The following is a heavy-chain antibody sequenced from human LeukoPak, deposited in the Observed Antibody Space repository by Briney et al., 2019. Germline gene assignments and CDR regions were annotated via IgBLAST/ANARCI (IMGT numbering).Heavy chain of an antibody. CDR2: ISGSGGST. Sequence: PGGSLRLSCAASGFTFSNYSMNWVRQAPGKGLEWVSDISGSGGSTYYADSVKGRFTISRDNSKNTLYLQMNSLRAEDTAVYYCAKRIQSAMATGYWGQGTLVTVSS. D-gene: IGHD5-18*01. CDR3: AKRIQSAMATGY. V-gene: IGHV3-23*01. CDR1: GFTFSNYS. J-gene: IGHJ4*02.